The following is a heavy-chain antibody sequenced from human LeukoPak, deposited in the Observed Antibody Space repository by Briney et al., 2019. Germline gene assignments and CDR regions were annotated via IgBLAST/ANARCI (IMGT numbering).Heavy chain of an antibody. CDR2: INWNGGGT. CDR3: ARGPEYCSGGSCFAGGFDY. D-gene: IGHD2-15*01. CDR1: GFTFEDYG. V-gene: IGHV3-20*04. Sequence: GGSLRLSCAVSGFTFEDYGMSWVRQAPGKGLEWVSTINWNGGGTGYADSVKGRFTISRDNAKDSLYLQMSSLRAEDTAFYYCARGPEYCSGGSCFAGGFDYSGQGTLVTVSS. J-gene: IGHJ4*02.